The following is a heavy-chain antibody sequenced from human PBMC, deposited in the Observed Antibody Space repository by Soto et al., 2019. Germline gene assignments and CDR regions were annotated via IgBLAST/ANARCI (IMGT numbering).Heavy chain of an antibody. Sequence: KSSETLSLTCAVYGGSFSGYYWSWIRQPPGKGLEWIGEINHSGSTNYNPSLKSRVTISVDTSKNQFSLKLSSVTAADTAVYYCARGRWFYYGMDVWGQGTMVTVSS. V-gene: IGHV4-34*01. CDR3: ARGRWFYYGMDV. CDR1: GGSFSGYY. CDR2: INHSGST. D-gene: IGHD3-10*01. J-gene: IGHJ6*02.